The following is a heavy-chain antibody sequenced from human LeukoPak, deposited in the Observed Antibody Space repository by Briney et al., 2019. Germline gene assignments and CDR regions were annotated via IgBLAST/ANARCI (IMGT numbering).Heavy chain of an antibody. CDR1: GYTFTSYD. CDR3: ARQGETYYYDSSGYALLDY. Sequence: ASVKVSCKASGYTFTSYDINWVRQATGQGLEWMGWMNPNSGNTGYAQKFQGRVTMTMNTSISTAYMELSSLRSEDTAVYYCARQGETYYYDSSGYALLDYWGQGTLVTVSS. CDR2: MNPNSGNT. J-gene: IGHJ4*02. D-gene: IGHD3-22*01. V-gene: IGHV1-8*01.